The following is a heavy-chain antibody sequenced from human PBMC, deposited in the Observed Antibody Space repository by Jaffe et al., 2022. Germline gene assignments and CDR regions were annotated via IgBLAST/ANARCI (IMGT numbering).Heavy chain of an antibody. CDR1: GGTFSSYA. D-gene: IGHD3-9*01. CDR3: ARGVYYDILTGYSGPGYYYYMDV. Sequence: QVQLVQSGAEVKKPGSSVKVSCKASGGTFSSYAISWVRQAPGQGLEWMGGIIPIFGTANYAQKFQGRVTITADESTSTAYMELSSLRSEDTAVYYCARGVYYDILTGYSGPGYYYYMDVWGKGTTVTVSS. V-gene: IGHV1-69*01. CDR2: IIPIFGTA. J-gene: IGHJ6*03.